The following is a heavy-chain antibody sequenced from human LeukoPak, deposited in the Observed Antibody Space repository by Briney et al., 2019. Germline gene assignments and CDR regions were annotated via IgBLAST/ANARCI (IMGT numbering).Heavy chain of an antibody. CDR1: GFTFSIYG. J-gene: IGHJ4*02. V-gene: IGHV3-30*03. D-gene: IGHD3-10*01. CDR2: ISYDGSNK. CDR3: ARETGSLSRFDY. Sequence: GRSLRLSCAASGFTFSIYGMHWVRQAPGKGLEWVAYISYDGSNKNHAESVKGRFTISRDNSKNTLYLQMNSLRAEDTAVYYCARETGSLSRFDYWGQGTLVTVSS.